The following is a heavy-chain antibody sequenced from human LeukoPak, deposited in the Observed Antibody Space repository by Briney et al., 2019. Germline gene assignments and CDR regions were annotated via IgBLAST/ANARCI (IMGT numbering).Heavy chain of an antibody. CDR2: ISDNGAGT. CDR3: AKALLGYYYDSSGYCDY. CDR1: GFTYSRYA. D-gene: IGHD3-22*01. V-gene: IGHV3-23*01. J-gene: IGHJ4*02. Sequence: GGSLRLSCAASGFTYSRYAMSWVRQAPGKGLEWVSRISDNGAGTFYADSVKGRFTISRDNSDKTLYLQMNSLRAEDTAVYYCAKALLGYYYDSSGYCDYWGQGTLVTVSS.